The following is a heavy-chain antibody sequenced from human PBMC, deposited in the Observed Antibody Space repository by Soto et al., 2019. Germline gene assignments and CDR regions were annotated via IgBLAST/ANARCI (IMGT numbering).Heavy chain of an antibody. CDR3: AREVEVAAVYYGMDV. D-gene: IGHD6-13*01. CDR2: IIPIFGTA. V-gene: IGHV1-69*13. J-gene: IGHJ6*02. CDR1: GGTFSSYA. Sequence: ASVKVSCKASGGTFSSYAISWVRQAPGQGLEWMGGIIPIFGTANYAQKFQGRVTITADESTSTAYMELSSLRSEDTAVYYCAREVEVAAVYYGMDVWGQGTTVTVSS.